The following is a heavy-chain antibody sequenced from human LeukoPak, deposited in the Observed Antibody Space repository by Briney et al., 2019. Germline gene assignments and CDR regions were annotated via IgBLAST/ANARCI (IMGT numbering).Heavy chain of an antibody. J-gene: IGHJ3*02. CDR1: GGSISSGGYY. Sequence: PSETLSLTCTVSGGSISSGGYYWSWIRQHPGKGLEWIGYIYYSGSTYYNPSLKRRVTISVDTSKNQFSLKLSSVTAADTAVYYFAGWASGVNAFDIWGQGTMVTVSS. D-gene: IGHD7-27*01. CDR2: IYYSGST. V-gene: IGHV4-31*03. CDR3: AGWASGVNAFDI.